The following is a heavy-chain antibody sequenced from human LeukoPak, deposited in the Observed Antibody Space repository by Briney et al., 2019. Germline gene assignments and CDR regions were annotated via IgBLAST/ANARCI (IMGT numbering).Heavy chain of an antibody. V-gene: IGHV3-48*01. J-gene: IGHJ6*03. CDR3: ARGPDYHGSSGYPIYYYYYMDV. CDR2: ISSSTSTK. D-gene: IGHD3-22*01. Sequence: GGSLRLSCAASGFTFSSYSMNWVRQAPGKGLEWVSHISSSTSTKYYTDSVKGRFTISRDNAKNSLYLQMNSLRAEDTAVYYCARGPDYHGSSGYPIYYYYYMDVWGKGTTVTVSS. CDR1: GFTFSSYS.